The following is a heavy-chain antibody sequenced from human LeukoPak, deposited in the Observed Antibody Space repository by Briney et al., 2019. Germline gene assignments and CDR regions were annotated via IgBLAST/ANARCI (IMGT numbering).Heavy chain of an antibody. D-gene: IGHD5-18*01. CDR2: ISTDDGNT. J-gene: IGHJ4*02. CDR3: ARAYSYGYGPLDY. CDR1: GGTFSSYA. V-gene: IGHV1-18*01. Sequence: ASVKVSYKASGGTFSSYAISWVRQAPGQGLEWMGWISTDDGNTDYAQNLQGRVTMTTDTSTSTAYMEVRSLRSDDTAVYYCARAYSYGYGPLDYWGQGTLVTVSS.